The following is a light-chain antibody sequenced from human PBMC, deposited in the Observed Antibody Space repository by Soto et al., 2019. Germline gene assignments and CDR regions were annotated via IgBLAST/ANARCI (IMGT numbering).Light chain of an antibody. CDR3: SSYARSTTPYV. J-gene: IGLJ1*01. Sequence: QSALTQPASVSGSPGQSITISCTGTNSDVGGYNYVSWYQHHPDKAPKLIIYEVTNRPSGVSNRFSGSKSDNTASLTISGLQAEAEADYYCSSYARSTTPYVFGTGTKLTVL. V-gene: IGLV2-14*01. CDR1: NSDVGGYNY. CDR2: EVT.